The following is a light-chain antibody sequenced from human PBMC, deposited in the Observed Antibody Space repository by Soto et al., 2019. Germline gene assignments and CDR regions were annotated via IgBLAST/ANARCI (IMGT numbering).Light chain of an antibody. Sequence: DIQMTQSPSTLSAYVGDSVTITCRASQSITTWLAWYQQRPGKAPKLLIYDVSSLQSGVPSRFSGSGSGTEFTLTISSLQPEDIATYYCQQYDNLPITFGQGTRLEIK. CDR3: QQYDNLPIT. J-gene: IGKJ5*01. CDR2: DVS. CDR1: QSITTW. V-gene: IGKV1-5*01.